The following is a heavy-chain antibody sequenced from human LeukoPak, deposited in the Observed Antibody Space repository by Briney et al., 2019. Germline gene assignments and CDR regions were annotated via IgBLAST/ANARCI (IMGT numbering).Heavy chain of an antibody. Sequence: VGSLRHSCAASGFTFSNAWMSWVRQAPGKGLEWISLISGDGDNTYYADSVKGRFTISRDNSKNSLYLQMSSLRAEDTALYYCAKGVRSGTYYNCFDPWGGGPLVTVSS. V-gene: IGHV3-43*02. CDR2: ISGDGDNT. D-gene: IGHD1-26*01. J-gene: IGHJ5*02. CDR1: GFTFSNAW. CDR3: AKGVRSGTYYNCFDP.